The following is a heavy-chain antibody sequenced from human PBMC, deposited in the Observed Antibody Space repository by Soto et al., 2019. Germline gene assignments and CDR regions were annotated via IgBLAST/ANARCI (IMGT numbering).Heavy chain of an antibody. CDR2: IIPIFGTA. J-gene: IGHJ4*02. Sequence: SVKVSCKASGGTFSSYAISWVRQAPGQGLEWMGGIIPIFGTANYAQKFQGRVTITADKSTSTAYMELSSLRSEDTAVYYCARVRVGATGLVYWGQGTLVTVS. D-gene: IGHD1-26*01. CDR1: GGTFSSYA. V-gene: IGHV1-69*06. CDR3: ARVRVGATGLVY.